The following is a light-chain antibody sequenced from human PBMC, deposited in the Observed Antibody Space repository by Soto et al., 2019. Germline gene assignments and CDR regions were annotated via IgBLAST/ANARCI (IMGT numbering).Light chain of an antibody. V-gene: IGKV3-11*01. Sequence: EIVLTQSPATLSLSPGERATLSCRASQSVSSYLAWYQQKPGQAPRLLIYDASNRATGIPARFSSSGSGTDFTLTISSLEPEDFAVYYCQQRSNWPPRYTFSQGTKLEIK. CDR2: DAS. J-gene: IGKJ2*01. CDR1: QSVSSY. CDR3: QQRSNWPPRYT.